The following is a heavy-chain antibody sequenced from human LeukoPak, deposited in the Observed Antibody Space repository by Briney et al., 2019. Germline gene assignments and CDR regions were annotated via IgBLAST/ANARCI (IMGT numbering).Heavy chain of an antibody. CDR2: ISGSGGST. CDR1: GFTFSSYA. J-gene: IGHJ5*02. V-gene: IGHV3-23*01. D-gene: IGHD3-10*01. CDR3: AKSLVRGVIGNWFDP. Sequence: GGSLRLSCAASGFTFSSYAMSWVRQAPGKGLEWVSAISGSGGSTYYADSVKGRFTISRDNSKDTLYLQMNSLRAEDTAVYYCAKSLVRGVIGNWFDPWGQGTLVTVSS.